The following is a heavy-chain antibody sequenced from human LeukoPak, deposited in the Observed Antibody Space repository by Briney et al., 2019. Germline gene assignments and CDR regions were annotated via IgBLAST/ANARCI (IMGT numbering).Heavy chain of an antibody. Sequence: SETLSLTCTVSGVSITTYYWSWIRQPPGKGLEWIGFIDYSGNTNYNPSLKSRVTISVDTSKNQFSLKLSSVTAADTAVYYCARAYTSWSFDYWGQGTLVTVSS. J-gene: IGHJ4*02. D-gene: IGHD2-2*02. V-gene: IGHV4-59*01. CDR2: IDYSGNT. CDR3: ARAYTSWSFDY. CDR1: GVSITTYY.